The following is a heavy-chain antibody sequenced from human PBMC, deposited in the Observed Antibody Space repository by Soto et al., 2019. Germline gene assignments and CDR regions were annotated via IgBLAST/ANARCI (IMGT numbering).Heavy chain of an antibody. CDR3: ASHPYGDYGDIYYYYSTPLDV. CDR2: ISGIGGNT. CDR1: GFAFSGYA. Sequence: GGSLRLSCVASGFAFSGYAMIWVRQGPRQGLEWVSGISGIGGNTYYADSVKGRFTISRDNSKNTLYLQMNSLRAEDTAIYYCASHPYGDYGDIYYYYSTPLDVWGQGATVTVS. V-gene: IGHV3-23*01. J-gene: IGHJ6*02. D-gene: IGHD4-17*01.